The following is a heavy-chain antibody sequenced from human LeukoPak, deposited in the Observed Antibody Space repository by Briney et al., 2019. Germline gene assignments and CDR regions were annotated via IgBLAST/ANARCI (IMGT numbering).Heavy chain of an antibody. CDR3: ARGRTYYYDSSGYYYGLHFDY. Sequence: PSQTLSLTCTVSGGSISSGDYYWSWIRQPPGKGLEWIGYIYYSGSTYYNPSLKSRVTISVDTSKNQFSLKLSSVTTTDTAVYYCARGRTYYYDSSGYYYGLHFDYWGQGTLVTVSS. CDR2: IYYSGST. J-gene: IGHJ4*02. D-gene: IGHD3-22*01. V-gene: IGHV4-30-4*01. CDR1: GGSISSGDYY.